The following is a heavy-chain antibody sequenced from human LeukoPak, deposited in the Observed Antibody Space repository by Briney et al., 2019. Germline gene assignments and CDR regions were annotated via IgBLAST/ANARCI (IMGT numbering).Heavy chain of an antibody. Sequence: GGSLRLSCAASGFTFGSYAMNWVRQAPGKGLEWVSSISDGGDSTYYADSVKGRFTISRDNSKNTLYLQMNSLRAEDTAVYYCARGPQPIHWAPYYMDVWGKGTTVTVSS. D-gene: IGHD3-16*01. J-gene: IGHJ6*03. CDR1: GFTFGSYA. V-gene: IGHV3-23*01. CDR2: ISDGGDST. CDR3: ARGPQPIHWAPYYMDV.